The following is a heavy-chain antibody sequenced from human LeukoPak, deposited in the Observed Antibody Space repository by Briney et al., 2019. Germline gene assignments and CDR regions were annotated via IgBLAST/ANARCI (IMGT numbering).Heavy chain of an antibody. J-gene: IGHJ5*02. CDR2: INPTGDST. Sequence: ASVKVSCKASGYTFTSYYMHWVRQAPGQGLEWMGLINPTGDSTGYAQKFQGRVTMTRDMSTSTDFMELSSLRSEDTAVYYCARDNSVGDNAWWLDPWGQGTLVTVSS. CDR3: ARDNSVGDNAWWLDP. V-gene: IGHV1-46*01. CDR1: GYTFTSYY. D-gene: IGHD1-26*01.